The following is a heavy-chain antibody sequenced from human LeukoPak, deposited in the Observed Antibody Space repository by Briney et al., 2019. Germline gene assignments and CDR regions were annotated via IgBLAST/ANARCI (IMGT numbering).Heavy chain of an antibody. V-gene: IGHV4-59*08. CDR3: ARRYFDWSTFDY. J-gene: IGHJ4*02. CDR1: GGSISGYY. CDR2: IFYGGST. D-gene: IGHD3-9*01. Sequence: SETLSLTCTVSGGSISGYYWSWIRQPQGKGLECIGYIFYGGSTNYNPSLKSRVTISVDTSKNQFSLKLSSVTAADTAVYYCARRYFDWSTFDYWGQGTLVTVSS.